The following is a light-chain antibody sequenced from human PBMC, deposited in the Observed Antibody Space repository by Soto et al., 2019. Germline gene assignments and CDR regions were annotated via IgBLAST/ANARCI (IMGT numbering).Light chain of an antibody. CDR1: QYINTR. Sequence: EIVLTQSPATLSSFPGDRVTLSCRASQYINTRLAWYQHRPGQAPRLLIYQTSLRAAGIPARFSASGSGTDFTLTISDVQPEDFATYYCQKYNSAPRTFGQGTKVEIK. J-gene: IGKJ1*01. CDR2: QTS. CDR3: QKYNSAPRT. V-gene: IGKV3-11*01.